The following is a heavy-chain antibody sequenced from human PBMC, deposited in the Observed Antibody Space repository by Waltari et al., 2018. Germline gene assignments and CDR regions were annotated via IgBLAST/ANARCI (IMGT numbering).Heavy chain of an antibody. Sequence: QVQLVESGGGVVQPGRSLRLSCAASGFTFSSYGLHWVRQAPVKGLEWVAVIWYDGSNKYYADSVKGRFTISRDNSKNTLYLQMNSLRAEDTAVYYCAKDYNPSGSSAGWSFQHWCQGTLVTVSS. CDR3: AKDYNPSGSSAGWSFQH. J-gene: IGHJ1*01. CDR2: IWYDGSNK. D-gene: IGHD1-26*01. V-gene: IGHV3-33*06. CDR1: GFTFSSYG.